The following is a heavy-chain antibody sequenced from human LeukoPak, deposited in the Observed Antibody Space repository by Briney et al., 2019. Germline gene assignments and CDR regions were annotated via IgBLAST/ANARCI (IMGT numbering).Heavy chain of an antibody. CDR2: IWYDGSYI. Sequence: GGSLRLSCAASGFTFSYYGMHWVRQAPGKGLDWVAVIWYDGSYIYYADSVKGRFTISRDNSKNTMYLQMNSLRAEDTAVYYCAKIVQFTAATGTGLDYWGQGTLVTVS. D-gene: IGHD6-13*01. V-gene: IGHV3-33*06. CDR1: GFTFSYYG. CDR3: AKIVQFTAATGTGLDY. J-gene: IGHJ4*02.